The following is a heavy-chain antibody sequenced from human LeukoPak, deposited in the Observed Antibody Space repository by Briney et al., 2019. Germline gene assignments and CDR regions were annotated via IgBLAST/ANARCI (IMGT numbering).Heavy chain of an antibody. V-gene: IGHV3-64*01. J-gene: IGHJ4*02. CDR3: ARDRSGELDY. Sequence: GGSLRLSCAASGFTFSSYAMHWVRQAPGKGLEYVSAISSNGGSTYYANPVKGRFTISRDNSKNTLYLQMGSLRAEDMAVYYCARDRSGELDYWGQGTLVTVSS. CDR2: ISSNGGST. CDR1: GFTFSSYA. D-gene: IGHD1-26*01.